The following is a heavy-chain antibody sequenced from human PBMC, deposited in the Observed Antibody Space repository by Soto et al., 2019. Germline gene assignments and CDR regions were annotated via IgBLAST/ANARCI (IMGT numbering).Heavy chain of an antibody. J-gene: IGHJ3*02. CDR3: ARVKLGARPHAFEI. Sequence: LSLTCTVSGGSISSYYWSWIRQSPGKGLEWIGDIYYSGSTNDNPSLKGRVTMSLDTSKTQFSLKLSSVTAADTAVYYCARVKLGARPHAFEIWGQGTMVTVSS. CDR2: IYYSGST. D-gene: IGHD1-26*01. CDR1: GGSISSYY. V-gene: IGHV4-59*01.